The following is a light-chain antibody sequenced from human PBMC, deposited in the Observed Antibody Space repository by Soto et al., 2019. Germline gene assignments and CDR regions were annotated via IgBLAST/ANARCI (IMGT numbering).Light chain of an antibody. V-gene: IGKV2-28*01. Sequence: DIVVTQSPLSLPVTPGEPASISCRSSQSLLHSNGYNYLDWYLQKPGQPPHLLIYLGSNRASGVPDGLSGSGSGTDFTLTISSLEPEVFAVYYCQQYASSPQTFAQGPKGDIK. CDR1: QSLLHSNGYNY. J-gene: IGKJ1*01. CDR2: LGS. CDR3: QQYASSPQT.